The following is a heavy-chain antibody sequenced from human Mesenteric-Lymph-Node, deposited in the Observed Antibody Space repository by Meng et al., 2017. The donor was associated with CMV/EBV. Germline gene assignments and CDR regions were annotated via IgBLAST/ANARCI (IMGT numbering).Heavy chain of an antibody. CDR1: GDAISNGEYC. CDR2: IYYRGNT. J-gene: IGHJ4*02. D-gene: IGHD3-22*01. V-gene: IGHV4-39*07. CDR3: ARAPYYYYDTSSSPPDY. Sequence: SETLSLTCTVSGDAISNGEYCWGWIRQSPGKGLEWIGNIYYRGNTYYNPSFRSRVTMSVDTSKGQFSLKLRSVTAADTAVYYCARAPYYYYDTSSSPPDYWGRGVLVTVSS.